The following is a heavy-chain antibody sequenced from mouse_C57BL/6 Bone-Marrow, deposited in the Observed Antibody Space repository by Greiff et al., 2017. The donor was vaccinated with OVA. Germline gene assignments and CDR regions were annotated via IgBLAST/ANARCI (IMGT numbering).Heavy chain of an antibody. CDR1: GFNIKDDY. CDR2: IDPENGDT. J-gene: IGHJ2*01. CDR3: TTGGMVTTGTDY. V-gene: IGHV14-4*01. Sequence: VQLQQSGAELVRPGASVKLSCTASGFNIKDDYMHWVKQRPEQGLEWIGWIDPENGDTEYASKFQGKATITADTYSNTAHLQLSSLTSEDTAVYYCTTGGMVTTGTDYWGQGTTLTVSS. D-gene: IGHD2-2*01.